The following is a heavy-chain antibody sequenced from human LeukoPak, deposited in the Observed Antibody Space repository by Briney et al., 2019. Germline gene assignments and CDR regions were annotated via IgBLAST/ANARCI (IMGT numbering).Heavy chain of an antibody. J-gene: IGHJ4*02. Sequence: GGSLRLSCAASGFSFSAYWMMWVRQAPGTGLEWVANINPAGSETYYVDPVKGRFSISRDNAKNLVYLQMNSLRAEDTAVYHCARFGYVAAVDVWGQGTPVTVSS. CDR3: ARFGYVAAVDV. CDR2: INPAGSET. D-gene: IGHD2-15*01. CDR1: GFSFSAYW. V-gene: IGHV3-7*01.